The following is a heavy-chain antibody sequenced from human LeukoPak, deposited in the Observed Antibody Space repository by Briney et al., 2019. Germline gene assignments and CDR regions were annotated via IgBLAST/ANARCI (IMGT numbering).Heavy chain of an antibody. CDR1: GFTFTDYW. Sequence: GSLRLSCAVSGFTFTDYWMNWVRQAPGKGLEWVASIRQDGSEKTYVDSVKGRFTISRDNSKNTLYLQMNSLRAEDTAVYYCAKDHKLPFDYWGQGTLVTVSS. V-gene: IGHV3-7*03. D-gene: IGHD1-26*01. CDR2: IRQDGSEK. J-gene: IGHJ4*02. CDR3: AKDHKLPFDY.